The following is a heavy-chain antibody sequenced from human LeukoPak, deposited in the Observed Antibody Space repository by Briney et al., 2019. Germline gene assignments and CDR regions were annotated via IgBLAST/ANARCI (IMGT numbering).Heavy chain of an antibody. J-gene: IGHJ4*02. CDR1: GYSISSGYY. CDR3: ARRHYEILSGYPS. D-gene: IGHD3-9*01. CDR2: IYHSGST. Sequence: SETLSLTCTVSGYSISSGYYWGWIRQPPGKGLEWIGSIYHSGSTYYNPSLKSRVTMSIDTSKNQFSLNLSSVTAADAAVYYCARRHYEILSGYPSWGQGILVTFSS. V-gene: IGHV4-38-2*02.